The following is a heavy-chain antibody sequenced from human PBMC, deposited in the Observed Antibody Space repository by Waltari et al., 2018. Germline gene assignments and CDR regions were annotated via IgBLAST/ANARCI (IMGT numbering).Heavy chain of an antibody. CDR1: GYTFTSYY. D-gene: IGHD4-4*01. CDR3: ARGTLHYYFDY. J-gene: IGHJ4*02. V-gene: IGHV1-46*01. Sequence: VQLVQSGAEVKKPGASVKVSCTASGYTFTSYYMHWGRQAPGQGLEGMGIINPSGGSTSYAQKFQGRVTMTRDTSTSTVYMELSSLRSEDTAVYYCARGTLHYYFDYWGQGTLVTVSS. CDR2: INPSGGST.